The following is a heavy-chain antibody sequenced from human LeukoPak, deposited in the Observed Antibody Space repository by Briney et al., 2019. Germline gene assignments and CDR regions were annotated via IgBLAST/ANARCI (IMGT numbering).Heavy chain of an antibody. D-gene: IGHD3-10*01. J-gene: IGHJ4*02. CDR1: GFTFTSSA. CDR3: ARGLSYYGSGSYLYY. CDR2: IVVGSGNT. V-gene: IGHV1-58*02. Sequence: GASVKVSCKASGFTFTSSAMQWVRQARGQRLEWIGWIVVGSGNTNYAQKFQERVTITRDMSTSTAYMELSSLRSEDMAVYYCARGLSYYGSGSYLYYWGQGTLVTVSS.